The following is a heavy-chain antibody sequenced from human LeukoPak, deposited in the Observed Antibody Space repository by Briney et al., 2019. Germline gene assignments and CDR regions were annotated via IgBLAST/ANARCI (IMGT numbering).Heavy chain of an antibody. V-gene: IGHV1-8*01. CDR3: ARGPPNWGYDY. CDR1: GYTFTSYD. J-gene: IGHJ4*02. Sequence: GASVKVSCTASGYTFTSYDFNWVRQATGQRPEWMGWMSPNSGDAGYAQKFQDRVTMTRNTSMSTAYMELSSLRSDDTAVYYCARGPPNWGYDYWGPGTLVTVSS. CDR2: MSPNSGDA. D-gene: IGHD7-27*01.